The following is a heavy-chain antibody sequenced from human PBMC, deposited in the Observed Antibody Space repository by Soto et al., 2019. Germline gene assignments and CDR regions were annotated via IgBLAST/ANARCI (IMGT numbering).Heavy chain of an antibody. V-gene: IGHV1-46*01. Sequence: ASVKVSCKASGYTFTSYYMHWVRQAPGQGLEWMGIINPSGGSTSYAQKFQGRVTMTRDTSTSTVYMELSSLRSEDTAMYYCARDLVDCSSTSCYYLYYYYYGMDAWGQGTTVTVSS. J-gene: IGHJ6*02. CDR1: GYTFTSYY. CDR2: INPSGGST. D-gene: IGHD2-2*01. CDR3: ARDLVDCSSTSCYYLYYYYYGMDA.